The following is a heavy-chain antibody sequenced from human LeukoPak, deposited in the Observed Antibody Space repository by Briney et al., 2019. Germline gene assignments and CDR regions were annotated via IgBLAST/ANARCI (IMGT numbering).Heavy chain of an antibody. CDR3: AKDFRIGYSAHFDH. Sequence: SGGSLRLSCAASGFTVSSNYMSWVRQAPGKGLEWVSVIYSGGSTYYADSVKGRFSISRDNSKNTLYLQMDSLRGEDTAVYYCAKDFRIGYSAHFDHWGQGALVTVSS. J-gene: IGHJ4*02. D-gene: IGHD2-21*01. V-gene: IGHV3-53*01. CDR1: GFTVSSNY. CDR2: IYSGGST.